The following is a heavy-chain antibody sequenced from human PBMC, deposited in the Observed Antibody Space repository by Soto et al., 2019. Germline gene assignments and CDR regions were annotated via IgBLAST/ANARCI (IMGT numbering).Heavy chain of an antibody. D-gene: IGHD2-21*02. CDR1: GFTFSSHG. CDR2: ISYDGYNK. Sequence: HPGGSLRLSCAASGFTFSSHGMHWVRQVPGKGLEWLAVISYDGYNKYYADSVKGRFTISRDNSKNILYLQMNSLRAEDTAVYYSAKGSCGGDSELIHYWGQGALVTV. V-gene: IGHV3-30*18. CDR3: AKGSCGGDSELIHY. J-gene: IGHJ4*02.